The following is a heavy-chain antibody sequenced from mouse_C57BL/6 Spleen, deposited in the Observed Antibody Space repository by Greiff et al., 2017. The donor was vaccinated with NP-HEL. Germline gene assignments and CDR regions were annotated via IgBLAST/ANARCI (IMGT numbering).Heavy chain of an antibody. J-gene: IGHJ2*01. CDR2: IYPGSGNT. V-gene: IGHV1-84*01. D-gene: IGHD1-1*01. Sequence: QVQLQQSGPELVKPGASVKISCKASGYTFTDYYINWVKQRPGQGLEWIGWIYPGSGNTKYNEKFKGKATLTVDTSSSTAYMQLSSLTSDDSAVYFCARRGYGSSYLGSYYFDYWGQGTTLTVSS. CDR3: ARRGYGSSYLGSYYFDY. CDR1: GYTFTDYY.